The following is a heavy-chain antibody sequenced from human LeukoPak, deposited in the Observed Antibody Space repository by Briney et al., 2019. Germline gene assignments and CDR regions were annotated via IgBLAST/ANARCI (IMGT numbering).Heavy chain of an antibody. D-gene: IGHD6-6*01. CDR2: IYYTGST. J-gene: IGHJ4*02. CDR1: GGSIRDSY. Sequence: PSGTRSLTCTVSGGSIRDSYWNWFRQPPGKGLEWIGYIYYTGSTNYNPSLKSRVTMSVDTSKKQFSLSLESVTPDDTALYFCWRSLIPEQLVLDFWGQGTLVTVSS. CDR3: WRSLIPEQLVLDF. V-gene: IGHV4-59*01.